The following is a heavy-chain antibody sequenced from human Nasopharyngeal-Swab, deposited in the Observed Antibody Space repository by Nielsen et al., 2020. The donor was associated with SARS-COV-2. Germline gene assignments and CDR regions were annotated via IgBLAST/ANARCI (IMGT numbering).Heavy chain of an antibody. D-gene: IGHD2-15*01. CDR2: IWYDGSNK. CDR1: GFTFSSYG. CDR3: ARENDSADEYYFDY. Sequence: GESLKISCAASGFTFSSYGMHWVRQAPGKGLEWVAVIWYDGSNKYYADSVKGRFTISRDNSKNTLYLQMNSLGAEDTAVYYCARENDSADEYYFDYWGQGTLVTVSS. V-gene: IGHV3-33*01. J-gene: IGHJ4*02.